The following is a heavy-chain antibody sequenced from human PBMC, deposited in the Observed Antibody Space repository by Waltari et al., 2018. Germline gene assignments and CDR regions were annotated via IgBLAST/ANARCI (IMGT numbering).Heavy chain of an antibody. Sequence: QVQLQQWGAGLLKPSETLSLPCAVYGGSFSGYYWSWIRQPPGKGLEWIGEINHSGRINYNPSLKSRVTISIDTSKNQFSLRLTSVTAADTAVYYCARGNYCSGGSCPDYWGQGTLVTVSS. D-gene: IGHD2-15*01. CDR2: INHSGRI. V-gene: IGHV4-34*01. CDR3: ARGNYCSGGSCPDY. J-gene: IGHJ4*02. CDR1: GGSFSGYY.